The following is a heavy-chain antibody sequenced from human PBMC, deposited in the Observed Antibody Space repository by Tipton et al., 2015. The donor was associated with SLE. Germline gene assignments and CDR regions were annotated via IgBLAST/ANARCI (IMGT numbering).Heavy chain of an antibody. J-gene: IGHJ3*02. CDR2: IYYSGST. CDR1: GGSISSSSYY. V-gene: IGHV4-39*01. Sequence: TLSLTCTVSGGSISSSSYYWGWIRQPLGKGLEWIGSIYYSGSTYYNPSLKSRVTISVDTSKNQFSLKLSSVTAADTAVYYCARYHRAYYYDSSGPDAFDIWGQGTMVTVSS. CDR3: ARYHRAYYYDSSGPDAFDI. D-gene: IGHD3-22*01.